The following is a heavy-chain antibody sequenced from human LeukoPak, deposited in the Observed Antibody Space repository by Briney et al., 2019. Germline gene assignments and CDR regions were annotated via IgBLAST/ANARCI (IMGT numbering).Heavy chain of an antibody. CDR2: ISAYNGNT. CDR1: GYTFTSYG. D-gene: IGHD3-10*01. J-gene: IGHJ6*02. Sequence: ASVKVSCKASGYTFTSYGISWVRQAPGQGLEWMGWISAYNGNTNYAQKLQGRVTMTTDTSTSTAYMELRSLRSDDTGVYYCAREGWSGTMVRGAPFAYYYYGMDVWGQGTTVTVSS. V-gene: IGHV1-18*01. CDR3: AREGWSGTMVRGAPFAYYYYGMDV.